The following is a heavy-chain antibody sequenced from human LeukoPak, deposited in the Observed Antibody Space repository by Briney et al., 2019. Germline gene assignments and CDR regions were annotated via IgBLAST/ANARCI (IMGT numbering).Heavy chain of an antibody. Sequence: TGGSLRLSCAASGFPFSPYWMHWVRKAPGKGRVWVSRIKSDGSTKYADSVKGRFTISRDNAKNTVSLQMNSLRPEDTGVYYCARAPSEIGGYYPEYFRHWGQGTLVTVSS. CDR2: IKSDGST. D-gene: IGHD3-22*01. CDR1: GFPFSPYW. J-gene: IGHJ1*01. CDR3: ARAPSEIGGYYPEYFRH. V-gene: IGHV3-74*01.